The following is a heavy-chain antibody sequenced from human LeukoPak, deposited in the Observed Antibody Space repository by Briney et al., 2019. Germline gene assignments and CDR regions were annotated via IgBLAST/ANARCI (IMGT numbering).Heavy chain of an antibody. D-gene: IGHD2-15*01. CDR2: FDPEDGET. CDR1: GYTLTELS. V-gene: IGHV1-24*01. J-gene: IGHJ6*02. CDR3: ATVSLGYCSGGSCSHHYYYYYGMDV. Sequence: ASVKVSCKVSGYTLTELSMHWVRQAPGRGLEWMGGFDPEDGETIYAQKFQGRVTMTEDTSTDTAYMELSSLRSEDSAVYYCATVSLGYCSGGSCSHHYYYYYGMDVWGQGTTVTVSS.